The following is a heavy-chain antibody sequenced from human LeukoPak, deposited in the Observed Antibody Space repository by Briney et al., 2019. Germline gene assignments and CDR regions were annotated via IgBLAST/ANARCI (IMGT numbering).Heavy chain of an antibody. V-gene: IGHV1-18*04. D-gene: IGHD4-17*01. Sequence: ASVKVSCKASGYTFTSYGISWVRQAPGQGLEWMEWISAYNGNTNYAQKLQGRVTMTTDTSTSTAYMELRSLRSDDTAVYYCARDRGATVTSGYYYGMDVWGQGTTVTVSS. CDR2: ISAYNGNT. CDR3: ARDRGATVTSGYYYGMDV. J-gene: IGHJ6*02. CDR1: GYTFTSYG.